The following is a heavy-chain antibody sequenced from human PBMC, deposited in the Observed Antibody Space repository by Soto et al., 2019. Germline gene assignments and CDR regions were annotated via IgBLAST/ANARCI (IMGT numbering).Heavy chain of an antibody. V-gene: IGHV1-46*01. CDR1: GYTFTTNY. CDR3: ARGIQPWLLGHHFDF. CDR2: INPSGGAT. Sequence: QVQLVQSGAEVKKPGASVKVSCKASGYTFTTNYLHWVRQAPGQGLEWMGKINPSGGATTSAQKFQGRVTMTRDTSTSTVSMELSSLTSEDTAVYYCARGIQPWLLGHHFDFWGQGSLVTVSS. D-gene: IGHD5-18*01. J-gene: IGHJ4*02.